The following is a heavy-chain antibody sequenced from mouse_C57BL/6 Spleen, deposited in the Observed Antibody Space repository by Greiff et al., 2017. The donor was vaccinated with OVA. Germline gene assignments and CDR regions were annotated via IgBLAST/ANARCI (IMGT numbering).Heavy chain of an antibody. Sequence: QVQLKESGAELVRPGTSVKVSCKASGYAFTNYLIEWVKQRPGQGLEWIGVINPGSGGTNYNEKFKGKATLTADKSSSTAYMQLSSLTSEDSAVYFCARGGLVYGSSYYAMDYWGQGTSVTVSS. V-gene: IGHV1-54*01. CDR3: ARGGLVYGSSYYAMDY. D-gene: IGHD1-1*01. J-gene: IGHJ4*01. CDR2: INPGSGGT. CDR1: GYAFTNYL.